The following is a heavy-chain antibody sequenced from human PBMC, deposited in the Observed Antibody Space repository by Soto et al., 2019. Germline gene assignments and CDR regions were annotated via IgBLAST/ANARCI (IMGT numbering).Heavy chain of an antibody. CDR1: GYTFTSYD. Sequence: ASVKVSCKASGYTFTSYDINWVRQATGQGLEWMGWMNPNSGNTGYAQKFQGRVTMTRNTSISTAYMELSSLRSEDTAVYYCARGVGMTTVTKGILYYYYMDVWGKGTTVTVSS. J-gene: IGHJ6*03. CDR3: ARGVGMTTVTKGILYYYYMDV. CDR2: MNPNSGNT. D-gene: IGHD4-17*01. V-gene: IGHV1-8*01.